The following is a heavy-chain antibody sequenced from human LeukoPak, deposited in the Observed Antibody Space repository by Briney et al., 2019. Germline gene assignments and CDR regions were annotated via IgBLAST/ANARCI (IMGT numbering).Heavy chain of an antibody. CDR1: GFTFSSYA. CDR2: ISGSGGST. J-gene: IGHJ4*02. V-gene: IGHV3-23*01. D-gene: IGHD3-10*01. Sequence: PGGSLRLSCAASGFTFSSYAMSWVRQAPGKGLEWVSAISGSGGSTYYADSVKGRFTISRDNSKNTLYLQMNSLRPEDTAVYYCVRVSRGSGGYFDYWGQGTLVTVSS. CDR3: VRVSRGSGGYFDY.